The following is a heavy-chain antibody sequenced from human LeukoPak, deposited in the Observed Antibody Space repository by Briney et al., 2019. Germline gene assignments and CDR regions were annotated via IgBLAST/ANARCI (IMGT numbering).Heavy chain of an antibody. CDR1: GGSISSFY. V-gene: IGHV4-4*07. J-gene: IGHJ2*01. D-gene: IGHD6-6*01. CDR3: ARGTEYSTSLSYWYFDL. CDR2: ISTSGNT. Sequence: SETLSLTCTVSGGSISSFYWSWIRQPAGKGLEWIGRISTSGNTNYNPSLRSRVTISVDTSKNQFSLKLSSVTAADTAVYYCARGTEYSTSLSYWYFDLWGRGTLVTVSS.